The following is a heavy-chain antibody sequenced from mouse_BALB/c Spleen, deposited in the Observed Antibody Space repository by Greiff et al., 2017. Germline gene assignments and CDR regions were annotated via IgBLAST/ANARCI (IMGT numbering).Heavy chain of an antibody. CDR3: TRSTPITTSAMDY. V-gene: IGHV1-5*01. CDR2: IYPGNSDT. CDR1: GYTFTSYW. J-gene: IGHJ4*01. Sequence: EVQLQQSGTVLARPGASVKMSCKASGYTFTSYWMHWVKQRPGQGLEWIGAIYPGNSDTSYNQKFKGKAKLTAVTSTSTAYMELSSLTNEDSAVYYCTRSTPITTSAMDYWGQGTSVTVSS. D-gene: IGHD1-1*01.